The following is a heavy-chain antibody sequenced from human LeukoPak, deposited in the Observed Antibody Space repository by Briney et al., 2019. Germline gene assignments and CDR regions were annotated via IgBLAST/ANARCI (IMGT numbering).Heavy chain of an antibody. J-gene: IGHJ5*02. Sequence: ASETLSLTCTVSGGSISSSSYYWGWIRQPPGKGLEWIGSIYYSGSTYYNPSLKSRVTISVDTSKNQFSLKLSSVTAADTAVYYCARGDCSSTSCPAGWFDPWGQGTLVTVSS. D-gene: IGHD2-2*01. CDR3: ARGDCSSTSCPAGWFDP. V-gene: IGHV4-39*01. CDR1: GGSISSSSYY. CDR2: IYYSGST.